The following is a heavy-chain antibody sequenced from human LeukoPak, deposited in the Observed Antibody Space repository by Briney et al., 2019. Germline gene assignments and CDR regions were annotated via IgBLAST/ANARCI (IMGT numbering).Heavy chain of an antibody. CDR2: IPYDGSNK. D-gene: IGHD4-17*01. J-gene: IGHJ4*02. CDR1: GFTFSSYG. V-gene: IGHV3-30*18. CDR3: AKGYLMTYGIAGY. Sequence: GGSLRLSCAASGFTFSSYGMHWVRQAPGKGLEWVAVIPYDGSNKYYADSVKGRFTISRDNTKNTLYLQMNSLRAEDTAVYYCAKGYLMTYGIAGYWGQGTLVTVSS.